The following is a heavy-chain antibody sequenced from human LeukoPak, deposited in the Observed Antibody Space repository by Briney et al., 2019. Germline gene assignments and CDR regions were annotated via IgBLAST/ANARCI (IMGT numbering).Heavy chain of an antibody. CDR3: ARGSPVVLWFGEFLPFDY. D-gene: IGHD3-10*01. V-gene: IGHV1-69*13. J-gene: IGHJ4*02. CDR1: GNTLTELS. CDR2: IIPIFGTA. Sequence: SVKVSCKVSGNTLTELSMHWVRQAPGKGLEWMGGIIPIFGTADYAQKFQGRATITADESTSTAYMEVSSLRSEDTAAYYCARGSPVVLWFGEFLPFDYWGQGTLVTVSS.